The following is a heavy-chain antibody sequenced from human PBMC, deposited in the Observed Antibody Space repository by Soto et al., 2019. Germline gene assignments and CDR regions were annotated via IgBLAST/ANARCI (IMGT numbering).Heavy chain of an antibody. CDR3: ARDPAVTGGYYYGMDV. Sequence: GASVKVSCKASGYTFTGYYMHWVRQAPGQGLEWMGWINPNSGGTNYAQKFQGRVTMTRDTSISTAYMELSRLRSGDTAVYYCARDPAVTGGYYYGMDVWGQGTTVTVSS. J-gene: IGHJ6*02. CDR2: INPNSGGT. CDR1: GYTFTGYY. V-gene: IGHV1-2*02. D-gene: IGHD6-19*01.